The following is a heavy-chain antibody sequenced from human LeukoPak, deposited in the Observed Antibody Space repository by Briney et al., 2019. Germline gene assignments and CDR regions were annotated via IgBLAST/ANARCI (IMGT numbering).Heavy chain of an antibody. CDR3: ARDRGIYYFDY. J-gene: IGHJ4*02. CDR1: GGSVSDYY. V-gene: IGHV4-59*02. Sequence: SETLSLTCTVSGGSVSDYYWSWIRQSPGKGLEWIGYIYYTGTSYNPSLKSRVTISADTSKNQFSLNLSSVTAADTAVYYCARDRGIYYFDYWGQGTLVTVSS. D-gene: IGHD3-3*01. CDR2: IYYTGT.